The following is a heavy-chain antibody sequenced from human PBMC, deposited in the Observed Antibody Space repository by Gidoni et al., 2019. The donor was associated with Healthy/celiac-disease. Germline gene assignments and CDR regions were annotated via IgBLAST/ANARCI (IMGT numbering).Heavy chain of an antibody. CDR2: ISSSSSYI. V-gene: IGHV3-21*01. Sequence: EVQLVESGGGLVKPGGSLRLSCAASGFTFSSYSMTWVRQAPGKGLEWVSSISSSSSYIYYADSVKGRFTISRDNAKNSLYLQMNSLRAEDTAVYYCARTDTAMVTYPPAPDYWGQGTLVTVSS. D-gene: IGHD5-18*01. CDR3: ARTDTAMVTYPPAPDY. CDR1: GFTFSSYS. J-gene: IGHJ4*02.